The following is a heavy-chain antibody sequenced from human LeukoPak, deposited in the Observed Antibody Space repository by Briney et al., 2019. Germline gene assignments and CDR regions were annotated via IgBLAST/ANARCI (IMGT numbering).Heavy chain of an antibody. CDR2: IYDSGST. CDR3: ASRKLGNDY. D-gene: IGHD7-27*01. Sequence: PSETLSLTCTVSGGSINSYYWSWIRQPPGKGLEWIGYIYDSGSTSYSPSLKSRVTISADTSQNQFSLKLSSVTAADTAVYYCASRKLGNDYWGQGTLVTVSS. J-gene: IGHJ4*02. CDR1: GGSINSYY. V-gene: IGHV4-59*01.